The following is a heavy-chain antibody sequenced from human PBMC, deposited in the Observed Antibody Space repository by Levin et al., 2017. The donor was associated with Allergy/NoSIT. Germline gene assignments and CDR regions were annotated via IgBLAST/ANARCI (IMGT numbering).Heavy chain of an antibody. J-gene: IGHJ5*02. Sequence: PGGSLRLSCAASGFTFNSYLMSWVRQAPGKGLEWVANIKQDGSEKYYVDSVKGRFTISRDNAKTSLYLQMNSLRAEDTAVYYCARDRGGWFDPWGQGTLVTVSS. CDR2: IKQDGSEK. CDR1: GFTFNSYL. CDR3: ARDRGGWFDP. V-gene: IGHV3-7*04. D-gene: IGHD3-10*01.